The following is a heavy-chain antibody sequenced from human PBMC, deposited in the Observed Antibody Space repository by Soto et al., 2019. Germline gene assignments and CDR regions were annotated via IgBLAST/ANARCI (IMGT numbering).Heavy chain of an antibody. V-gene: IGHV1-69*12. Sequence: QVQLVQAGAEVKKPGSSVKVSCKASGGTFSSYAISWVRQAPGQGLEWMGGIIPIFGTPNYAQKFQGRVTTTADESTSAAYMELSSLSSEETAVYYCADRGGDGAWGQGTLVTVSS. D-gene: IGHD2-21*02. CDR1: GGTFSSYA. CDR3: ADRGGDGA. J-gene: IGHJ5*02. CDR2: IIPIFGTP.